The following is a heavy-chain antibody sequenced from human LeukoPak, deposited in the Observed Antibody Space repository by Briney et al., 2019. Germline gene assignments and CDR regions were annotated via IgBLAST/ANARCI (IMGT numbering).Heavy chain of an antibody. CDR1: GGPLSAYY. D-gene: IGHD1-14*01. Sequence: SETLSLTCTVSGGPLSAYYWTWIRQPPGKGLEWIGYIYDNGNTNYNPSLKSRVTISVDTSKNQFSLKLSSVTAADTAVYYCATGEAGSTLGGYWGQGTLVTVSS. V-gene: IGHV4-59*03. J-gene: IGHJ4*02. CDR3: ATGEAGSTLGGY. CDR2: IYDNGNT.